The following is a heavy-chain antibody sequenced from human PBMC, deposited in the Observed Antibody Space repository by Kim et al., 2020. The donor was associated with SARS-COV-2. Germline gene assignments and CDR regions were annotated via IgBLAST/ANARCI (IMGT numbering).Heavy chain of an antibody. V-gene: IGHV3-53*01. CDR2: IYSGGST. CDR3: ARGDYYGSGSYYTYYYYMDV. Sequence: GGSLRLSCAASGFTVSSNYMSWVRQAPGKGLEWVSVIYSGGSTYYADSVKGRFTISRDNSKNTLYLQMNSLRAEDTAVYYCARGDYYGSGSYYTYYYYMDVWGKGTTVTVSS. J-gene: IGHJ6*03. D-gene: IGHD3-10*01. CDR1: GFTVSSNY.